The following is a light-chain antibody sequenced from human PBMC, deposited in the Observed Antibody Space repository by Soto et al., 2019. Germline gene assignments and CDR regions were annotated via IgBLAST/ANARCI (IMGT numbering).Light chain of an antibody. CDR1: SSDVGGYNY. CDR2: DVR. J-gene: IGLJ1*01. CDR3: SSYTTISTYV. Sequence: GTVCGSRGQPITKSSTGTSSDVGGYNYVSWYQQHPGKAPKLMIYDVRNRPSGVSNRFSGSKSVNTASLTISGLQAEDEADYYCSSYTTISTYVFGTGTKVTVL. V-gene: IGLV2-14*01.